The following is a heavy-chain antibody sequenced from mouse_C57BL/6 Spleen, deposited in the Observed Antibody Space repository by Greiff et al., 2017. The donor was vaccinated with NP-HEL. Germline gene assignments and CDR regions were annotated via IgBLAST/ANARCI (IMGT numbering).Heavy chain of an antibody. V-gene: IGHV1-42*01. Sequence: EVQLKQSGPELVKPGASVKIFCKASGYSFTGYYMNWVKQSPEKSLEWIGEINPSTGGTTYNQKFKAKATLTVDKSSSTAYMQLKSLTSEDSAVYYCARRDYYGSSLFAYWGQGTLVTVSA. CDR1: GYSFTGYY. CDR3: ARRDYYGSSLFAY. J-gene: IGHJ3*01. D-gene: IGHD1-1*01. CDR2: INPSTGGT.